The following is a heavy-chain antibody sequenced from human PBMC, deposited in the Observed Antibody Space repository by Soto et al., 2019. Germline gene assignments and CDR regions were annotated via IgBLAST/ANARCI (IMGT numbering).Heavy chain of an antibody. CDR2: IYHSGST. Sequence: SETLSLTCAVSGGSISSSNWWSWVRQPPGKGLEWIGEIYHSGSTNYNPSLKSRVTISVDKSKNQFSLKLSSVTAADTAVYYCARVSGSYYYGMDVWGQGTTVNVSS. CDR3: ARVSGSYYYGMDV. J-gene: IGHJ6*02. CDR1: GGSISSSNW. D-gene: IGHD1-26*01. V-gene: IGHV4-4*02.